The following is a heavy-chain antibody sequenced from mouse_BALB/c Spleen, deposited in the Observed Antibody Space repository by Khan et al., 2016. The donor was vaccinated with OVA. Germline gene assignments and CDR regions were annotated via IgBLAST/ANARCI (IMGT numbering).Heavy chain of an antibody. Sequence: VQLVESGAELVKPGASVKLSCKASGYTFSSYYMYWVKQRPGQGLEWIGEINPNNGGTNFNEKFESKATLTVDKSSSTAYMQLSSLTSEDSAVYYCTRSGYGSFAYWGQGTLVTVSA. D-gene: IGHD2-2*01. CDR2: INPNNGGT. CDR1: GYTFSSYY. CDR3: TRSGYGSFAY. J-gene: IGHJ3*01. V-gene: IGHV1S81*02.